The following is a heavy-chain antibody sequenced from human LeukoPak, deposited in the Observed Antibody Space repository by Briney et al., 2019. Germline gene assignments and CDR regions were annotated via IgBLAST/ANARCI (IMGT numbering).Heavy chain of an antibody. J-gene: IGHJ6*02. CDR3: ARDHYDFWTLHGMDV. CDR2: INSDGSST. CDR1: GFTFSSYW. Sequence: PGGSLRLSCAASGFTFSSYWMHWVRQAPGKGLVWVSRINSDGSSTSYADSVKGRFTISRDNAKNTLYLQMNSLRAEDTAVYYCARDHYDFWTLHGMDVWGQGTTVTVSS. V-gene: IGHV3-74*01. D-gene: IGHD3-3*01.